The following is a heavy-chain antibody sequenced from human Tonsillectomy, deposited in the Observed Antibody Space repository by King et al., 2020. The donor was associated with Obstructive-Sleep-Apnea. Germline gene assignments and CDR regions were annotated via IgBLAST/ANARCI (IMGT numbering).Heavy chain of an antibody. CDR2: INDGGGT. V-gene: IGHV4-34*01. J-gene: IGHJ5*02. CDR3: ARAFHWFDP. Sequence: VQLQQWGAGLLKPSETLSLTCAVYVGSFSGYYWSWIRQPPWKVLAWFGEINDGGGTNYNPSLKSRFTISVDRSKNQFSLKLSSVTAADTAVYYCARAFHWFDPWGQGTLVTVSS. CDR1: VGSFSGYY.